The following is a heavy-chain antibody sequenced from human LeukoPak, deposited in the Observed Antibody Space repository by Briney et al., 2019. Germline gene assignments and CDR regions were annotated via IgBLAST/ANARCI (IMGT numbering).Heavy chain of an antibody. CDR3: SRELDIVVEPAASEQYYLDY. J-gene: IGHJ4*02. Sequence: GRSLRLSCAASGFSFGTYGMHWVRQAPGKGLEWVAVIWHDGSEKYYGDSVKGRFTISRDNSRNTLYLQMNSLRAEDTAVYYCSRELDIVVEPAASEQYYLDYWGQGTLVTVSS. CDR2: IWHDGSEK. V-gene: IGHV3-33*01. D-gene: IGHD2-2*03. CDR1: GFSFGTYG.